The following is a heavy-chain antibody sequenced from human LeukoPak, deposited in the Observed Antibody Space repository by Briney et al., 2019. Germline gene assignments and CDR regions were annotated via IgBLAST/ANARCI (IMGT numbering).Heavy chain of an antibody. CDR1: GYTFTGYY. V-gene: IGHV1-2*06. D-gene: IGHD6-13*01. CDR3: ARGGLGSRGYFQH. Sequence: ASVKVSCKASGYTFTGYYMHWVRQAPGQGLEWMGRINPNSGGTNYAQKLQGRVTMTTDTSTSTAYMELRSLRSDDTAVYYCARGGLGSRGYFQHWGQGTLVTVSS. CDR2: INPNSGGT. J-gene: IGHJ1*01.